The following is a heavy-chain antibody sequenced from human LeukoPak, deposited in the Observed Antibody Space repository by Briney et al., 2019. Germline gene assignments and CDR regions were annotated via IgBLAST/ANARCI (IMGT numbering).Heavy chain of an antibody. Sequence: SETLSLTCTVSGGSISSYYWSWIRQPPGKRLEWIGYIYSSGSTNYNPSLESRVTISVDTSKNEFSLKLSSVTAADTAVYYCARHYYHSSGSYSFDYWGQGTLVTVSS. CDR1: GGSISSYY. D-gene: IGHD3-22*01. CDR3: ARHYYHSSGSYSFDY. CDR2: IYSSGST. V-gene: IGHV4-59*13. J-gene: IGHJ4*02.